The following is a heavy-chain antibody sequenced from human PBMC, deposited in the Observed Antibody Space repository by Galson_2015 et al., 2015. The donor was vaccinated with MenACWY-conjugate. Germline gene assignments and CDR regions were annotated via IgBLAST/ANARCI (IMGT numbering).Heavy chain of an antibody. CDR3: ARSPAEATLFRYFDL. D-gene: IGHD1-26*01. CDR2: ISASGGST. Sequence: SLRLSCAASGLTFSDYAMSWVRQAPGKGLEWVSAISASGGSTYYADSVKGRFTVSRDNSRNTLYLQMSSLRGDDTAVYHCARSPAEATLFRYFDLWDRGTLVTVSS. V-gene: IGHV3-23*01. CDR1: GLTFSDYA. J-gene: IGHJ2*01.